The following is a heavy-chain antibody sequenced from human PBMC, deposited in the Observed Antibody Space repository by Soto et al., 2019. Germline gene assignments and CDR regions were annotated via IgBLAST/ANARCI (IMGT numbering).Heavy chain of an antibody. CDR3: ASDLGGWPDY. CDR1: GGSVSSGSYY. Sequence: SETLSLTCTVSGGSVSSGSYYWSWIRQPPGKGLEWIGYIYYSGSTNYNPSLKSRVTISVDTSKNQFSLKLSSVTAADTAVYYCASDLGGWPDYWGQGTLVTGSS. CDR2: IYYSGST. D-gene: IGHD2-15*01. J-gene: IGHJ4*02. V-gene: IGHV4-61*01.